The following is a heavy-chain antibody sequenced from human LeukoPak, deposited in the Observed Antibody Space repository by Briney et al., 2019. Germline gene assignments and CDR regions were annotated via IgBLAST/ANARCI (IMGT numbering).Heavy chain of an antibody. D-gene: IGHD2-2*02. Sequence: SETLSLTCDVYGEPFNGYYWNWIRQSPGKGLEWIGEINHSGSTNYNPSLKSRVTISVDTSKNQFSLKLNSVTAADTAVYYCASRYFCSSTSCYTFDYWGQGTLVTVSS. CDR1: GEPFNGYY. CDR3: ASRYFCSSTSCYTFDY. V-gene: IGHV4-34*01. CDR2: INHSGST. J-gene: IGHJ4*02.